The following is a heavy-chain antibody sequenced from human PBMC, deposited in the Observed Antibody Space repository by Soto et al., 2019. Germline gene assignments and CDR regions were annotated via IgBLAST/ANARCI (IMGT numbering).Heavy chain of an antibody. CDR3: ATGDFCSGYSDYYYGMDV. Sequence: GASVKVSCKASGYTFTGYYMHWVRQAPGQGLEWMGWINPNSGGTNYAQKFQGWVTMTRDTSISTAYMELSRLRSDDTAVYYCATGDFCSGYSDYYYGMDVWGQGTTVTVSS. V-gene: IGHV1-2*04. J-gene: IGHJ6*02. CDR1: GYTFTGYY. CDR2: INPNSGGT. D-gene: IGHD3-3*01.